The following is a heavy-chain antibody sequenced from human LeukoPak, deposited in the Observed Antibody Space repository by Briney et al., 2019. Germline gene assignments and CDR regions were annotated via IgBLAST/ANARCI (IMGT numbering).Heavy chain of an antibody. Sequence: GGSLRLSCAASGFTFSSYEMNWVRQAPGKGLEWVSYISSSGSTIYYADSVKGRFTISRDNAKNSLYLQMNSLRAEDMALYYCAKEHRGAFDIWGQGTMVTVSS. CDR3: AKEHRGAFDI. CDR1: GFTFSSYE. V-gene: IGHV3-48*03. CDR2: ISSSGSTI. J-gene: IGHJ3*02.